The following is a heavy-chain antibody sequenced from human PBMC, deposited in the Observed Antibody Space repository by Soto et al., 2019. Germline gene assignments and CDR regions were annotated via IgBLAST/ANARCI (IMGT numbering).Heavy chain of an antibody. CDR1: GGSISSYY. V-gene: IGHV4-4*07. Sequence: SETLSLTCTVSGGSISSYYWSWIRLPAGKGLEWIGHIQITGNTNYNPSLKSRVTMSLDTSKNQFSLRLTSVTAADTAVYYCAREIMESYKGGPWFDPWGQGTQVTVSS. D-gene: IGHD3-16*01. CDR3: AREIMESYKGGPWFDP. J-gene: IGHJ5*02. CDR2: IQITGNT.